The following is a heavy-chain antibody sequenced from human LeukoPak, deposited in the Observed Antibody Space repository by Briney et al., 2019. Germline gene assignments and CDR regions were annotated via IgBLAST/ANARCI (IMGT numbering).Heavy chain of an antibody. D-gene: IGHD1-14*01. Sequence: PSETLSLTCTVSGGSISSYYWSWIRQPPGKGLEWIGYIYYSRSTNYNPSLKSRVTISVDTSKNQFSLKLSSVTAADTAVYYCARENPNTRRLFVYWGQGTLVTVSS. V-gene: IGHV4-59*01. CDR1: GGSISSYY. J-gene: IGHJ4*02. CDR3: ARENPNTRRLFVY. CDR2: IYYSRST.